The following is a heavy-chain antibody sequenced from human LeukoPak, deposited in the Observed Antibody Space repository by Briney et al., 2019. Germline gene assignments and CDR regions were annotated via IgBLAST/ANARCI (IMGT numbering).Heavy chain of an antibody. V-gene: IGHV4-59*08. CDR3: ARHGVLNYDYVWGSYPAPNWFDP. J-gene: IGHJ5*02. D-gene: IGHD3-16*02. Sequence: SETLSLTCTVSGGSISSYYWSWIRQPPGKGLEWIGYIYYSGSTYYNPSLKSRVTISVDTSKNQFSLKLSSVTAADTAVYYCARHGVLNYDYVWGSYPAPNWFDPWGQGTLVTVSS. CDR1: GGSISSYY. CDR2: IYYSGST.